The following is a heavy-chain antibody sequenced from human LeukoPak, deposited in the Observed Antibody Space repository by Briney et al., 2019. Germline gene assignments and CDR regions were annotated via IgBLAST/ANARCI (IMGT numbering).Heavy chain of an antibody. J-gene: IGHJ5*02. CDR1: GFTFSSYD. CDR3: ARGRGWFDP. Sequence: PGGSLRLSCAASGFTFSSYDMSWIRQPPGKGLEWVGEINHSGSTNYNPSLKSRVTISVDTSKNQFSLKLSSVTAADTAVYYCARGRGWFDPWGQGTLVTVSS. CDR2: INHSGST. V-gene: IGHV4-34*01.